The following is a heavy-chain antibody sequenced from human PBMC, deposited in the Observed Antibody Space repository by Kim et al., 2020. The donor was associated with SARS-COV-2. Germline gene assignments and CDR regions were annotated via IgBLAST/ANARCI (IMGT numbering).Heavy chain of an antibody. D-gene: IGHD5-18*01. V-gene: IGHV2-5*02. CDR2: IYWDDDK. CDR3: VHRLGGDTYSWNVGVFDI. CDR1: GFSFSTSGVG. Sequence: SGPTLVEPTQTLALTCTFSGFSFSTSGVGVGWIRQPPGKALEWLGFIYWDDDKRYNVSLKSRLTITKDTSKKQVVLIMTNMDPVDTGTYYCVHRLGGDTYSWNVGVFDIWGQGAMVTVSS. J-gene: IGHJ3*02.